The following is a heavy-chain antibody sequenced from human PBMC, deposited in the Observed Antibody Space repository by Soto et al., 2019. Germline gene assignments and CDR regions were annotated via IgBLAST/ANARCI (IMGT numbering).Heavy chain of an antibody. Sequence: SETLSLTCTVSGGSISRGDYYWSWIRQPPGKGLEWLGNIHHSGNTYYNPSLKNPTTLSIDTAMSQFSLNLNSVTAADTAVYYCARGRWGAWDGATGRWFNWFDPWGQGTLVTVSS. CDR2: IHHSGNT. CDR3: ARGRWGAWDGATGRWFNWFDP. J-gene: IGHJ5*02. D-gene: IGHD2-15*01. CDR1: GGSISRGDYY. V-gene: IGHV4-30-4*01.